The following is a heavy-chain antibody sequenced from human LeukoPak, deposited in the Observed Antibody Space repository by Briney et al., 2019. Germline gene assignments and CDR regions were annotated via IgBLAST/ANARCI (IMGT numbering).Heavy chain of an antibody. Sequence: SQTLSLTCTVSGGSISSGGYYWSWIRQHPGKGLEWIGYIYYSGSTYYNPSLKSRVTISVDTSKNQFSLKLSSVTAADTAVYYYARDSSMTGSRHYYYYGMDVWGQGTTVTVSS. V-gene: IGHV4-31*03. CDR1: GGSISSGGYY. D-gene: IGHD3-9*01. CDR2: IYYSGST. CDR3: ARDSSMTGSRHYYYYGMDV. J-gene: IGHJ6*02.